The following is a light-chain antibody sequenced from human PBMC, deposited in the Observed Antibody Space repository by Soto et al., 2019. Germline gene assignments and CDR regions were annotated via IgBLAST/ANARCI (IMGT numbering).Light chain of an antibody. CDR2: DVG. CDR3: SSCAGSYTSAYV. CDR1: SSDAGGYNY. J-gene: IGLJ1*01. Sequence: QSAPAQPRSASGSPAQSVTISCTGTSSDAGGYNYVSCYPQHPGKTPKLMIYDVGKRPSGVPNRLSPSNSGHTASLPTPGLQAEDEADCYCSSCAGSYTSAYVFGTRTKVT. V-gene: IGLV2-11*01.